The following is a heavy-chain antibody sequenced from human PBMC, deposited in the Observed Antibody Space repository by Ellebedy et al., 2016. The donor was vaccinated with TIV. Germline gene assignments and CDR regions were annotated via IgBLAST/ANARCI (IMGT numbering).Heavy chain of an antibody. J-gene: IGHJ4*02. V-gene: IGHV3-23*01. Sequence: GESLKISXAASGFTFSSYAMSWVRQAPGKGLEWVSAISGSGGSTYYADSVKGRFTISRDNSKNTLYLQMNSLRAEDTAVYYCAKDLSGSGYDYGYWGQGTLVTVSS. D-gene: IGHD5-12*01. CDR1: GFTFSSYA. CDR2: ISGSGGST. CDR3: AKDLSGSGYDYGY.